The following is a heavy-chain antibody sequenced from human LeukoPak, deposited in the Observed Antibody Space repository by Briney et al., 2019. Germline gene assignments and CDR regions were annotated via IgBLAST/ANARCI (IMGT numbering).Heavy chain of an antibody. J-gene: IGHJ4*02. V-gene: IGHV3-30*04. D-gene: IGHD3-3*01. CDR2: ISYDGSNK. Sequence: PGRSLRLSCAATGFTFSIYAMHWVRQAPGKGLEWVALISYDGSNKYYADSVKGRFTISRDNSKNTLYLQMNSLRAEDTAVYYCARNIAGDYDFWSGYSYYYDYWGQGTLVTVSS. CDR3: ARNIAGDYDFWSGYSYYYDY. CDR1: GFTFSIYA.